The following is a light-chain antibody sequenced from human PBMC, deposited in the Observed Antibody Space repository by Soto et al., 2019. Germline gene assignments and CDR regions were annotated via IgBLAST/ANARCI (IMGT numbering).Light chain of an antibody. Sequence: QSALTQPASVSGSPGQSITISCTGTSSDVGGYNYVSWYQQHPGKAPKLMIYDVSNRPSGVSNRFSGSKSGNTASLTISGLQDEDEDDYSCRSYTSSSTLVVFGGGTKLTVL. CDR1: SSDVGGYNY. CDR2: DVS. J-gene: IGLJ2*01. V-gene: IGLV2-14*01. CDR3: RSYTSSSTLVV.